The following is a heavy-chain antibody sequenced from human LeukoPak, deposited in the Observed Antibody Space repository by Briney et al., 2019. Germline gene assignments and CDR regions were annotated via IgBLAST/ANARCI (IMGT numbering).Heavy chain of an antibody. CDR1: GGTFSSYA. CDR2: IIPILGTA. V-gene: IGHV1-69*05. J-gene: IGHJ3*02. CDR3: ASFSGIAARPSHAFDI. Sequence: SVKVSCKASGGTFSSYAISWVRQAPGQGLEWMGGIIPILGTANYAQKFQGRVTITTDESTSTAYMELSSLRSEDTAVFYCASFSGIAARPSHAFDIWGQGTMVTVSS. D-gene: IGHD6-6*01.